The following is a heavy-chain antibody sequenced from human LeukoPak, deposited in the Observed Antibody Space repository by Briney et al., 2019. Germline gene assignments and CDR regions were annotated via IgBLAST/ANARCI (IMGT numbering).Heavy chain of an antibody. Sequence: AGGSLRLSCVASGFTFSSTTMGWVRQAPGKGLEWVSSISSSSSYIYYADSVKGRFTISRDNAKNSLYLQMNSLRAEDTAVYYCARDGGRGYSYGYKNWGQGTLVTVSS. CDR1: GFTFSSTT. CDR3: ARDGGRGYSYGYKN. V-gene: IGHV3-21*01. D-gene: IGHD5-18*01. J-gene: IGHJ4*02. CDR2: ISSSSSYI.